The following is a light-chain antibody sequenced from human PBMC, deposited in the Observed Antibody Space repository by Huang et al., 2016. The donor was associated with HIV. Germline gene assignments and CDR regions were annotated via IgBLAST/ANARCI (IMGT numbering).Light chain of an antibody. V-gene: IGKV4-1*01. CDR2: WAS. CDR1: QTVLDSSDNRNY. Sequence: DIVMTQSPDSLAMSLGERATINCSSSQTVLDSSDNRNYLTWYQRKPGQPPKILIYWASTRQSGVPDRCSGSGSRTDFTLTISSLQAEDAAVYYCQQYYTIPYTFGQGTKLEIK. J-gene: IGKJ2*01. CDR3: QQYYTIPYT.